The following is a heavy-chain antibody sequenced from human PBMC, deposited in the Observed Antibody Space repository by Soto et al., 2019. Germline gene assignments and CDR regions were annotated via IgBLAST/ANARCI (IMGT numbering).Heavy chain of an antibody. J-gene: IGHJ4*02. CDR1: GGSFSGYD. CDR3: ASKWLAATNFDY. CDR2: IYYSGST. V-gene: IGHV4-30-4*08. D-gene: IGHD3-22*01. Sequence: PSETLSLTCAVYGGSFSGYDWCWIRQPPGKGLEWIGYIYYSGSTYYNPSLKSRVTISVDTSKNQFSLKLSSVTAADTAVYYCASKWLAATNFDYWGQGTLVTVSS.